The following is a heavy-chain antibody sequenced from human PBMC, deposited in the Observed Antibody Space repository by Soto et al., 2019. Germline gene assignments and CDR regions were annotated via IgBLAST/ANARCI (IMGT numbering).Heavy chain of an antibody. CDR1: GGTFSSYA. J-gene: IGHJ6*02. CDR3: ARDLSSSYYYYGMDV. D-gene: IGHD6-6*01. V-gene: IGHV1-69*06. Sequence: SVKVSCKASGGTFSSYAISWVRQAPGQGLEWMGGIIPIFGTANYAQKFQGRVTITADKSTSTAYMELSSLRSEDTAVYYCARDLSSSYYYYGMDVWGQGTTVTVSS. CDR2: IIPIFGTA.